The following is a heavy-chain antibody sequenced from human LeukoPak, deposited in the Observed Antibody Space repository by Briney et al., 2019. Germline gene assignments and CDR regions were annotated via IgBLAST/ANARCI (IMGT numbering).Heavy chain of an antibody. J-gene: IGHJ6*03. V-gene: IGHV4-34*01. CDR3: ARWVEEWLRYYMDV. CDR2: INHSGST. CDR1: GGSFSGYY. Sequence: SETLSLTCAVYGGSFSGYYWSWIRQPPGKGLEWIGEINHSGSTNCNPSLKSRVTISVDTSKNQFSLKLSSVTAADTAVYYCARWVEEWLRYYMDVWGKGTTVTVSS. D-gene: IGHD3-3*01.